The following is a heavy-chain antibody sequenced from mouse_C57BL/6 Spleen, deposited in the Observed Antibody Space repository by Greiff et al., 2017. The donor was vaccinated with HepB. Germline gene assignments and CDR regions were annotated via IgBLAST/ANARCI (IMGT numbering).Heavy chain of an antibody. J-gene: IGHJ4*01. CDR2: ISYDGSN. Sequence: EVKLQESGPGLVKPSQSLSLTCSVTGYSITSGYYWNWIRQFPGNKLEWMGYISYDGSNNYNPSLKNRISITRDTSKNQFFLKLNSVTTEDTATYYCARATYGYVFYYAMDYWGQGTSVTVSS. V-gene: IGHV3-6*01. D-gene: IGHD2-2*01. CDR3: ARATYGYVFYYAMDY. CDR1: GYSITSGYY.